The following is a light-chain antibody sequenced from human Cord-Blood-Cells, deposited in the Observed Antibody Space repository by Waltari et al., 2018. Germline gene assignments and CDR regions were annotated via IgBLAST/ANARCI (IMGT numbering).Light chain of an antibody. Sequence: DIVMTQSPDSLAVCLGVKATINCKSSQSVLYSFNNKNYLAWYQQKPGQPPKLLIYCASTRASRVPDRFSGSWSGTDFTLTISRLKAEDVPVYYCQQYYSTPYTFGQGTKLEIK. J-gene: IGKJ2*01. V-gene: IGKV4-1*01. CDR2: CAS. CDR1: QSVLYSFNNKNY. CDR3: QQYYSTPYT.